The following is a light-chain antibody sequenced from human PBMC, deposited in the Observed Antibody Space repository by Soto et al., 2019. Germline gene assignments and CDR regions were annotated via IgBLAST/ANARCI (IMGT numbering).Light chain of an antibody. V-gene: IGLV2-14*01. CDR2: DVS. J-gene: IGLJ1*01. CDR3: LAYTSSSTLGV. Sequence: QSALTQPASVSGSPGQSITISCTGTSSDVGGYNYVSWYQQHPGKAPKLMIYDVSNRPSGVSNRFSGSKSGNTASLTISGLQAEDEADYYCLAYTSSSTLGVFGTGTKLTVL. CDR1: SSDVGGYNY.